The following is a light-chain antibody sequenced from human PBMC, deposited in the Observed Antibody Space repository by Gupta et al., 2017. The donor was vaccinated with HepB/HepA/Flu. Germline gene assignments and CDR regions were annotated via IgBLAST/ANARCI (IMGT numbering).Light chain of an antibody. Sequence: SYELTQPPSVSVSPGQTASITCSGDNLGDKYVCWYHQKPGQSPVLVIYRDNKRPSGIPERFSASNSGNTATLTISGTQAMDEADYYCQTWDSSSVVFGGGIELTVL. J-gene: IGLJ2*01. V-gene: IGLV3-1*01. CDR2: RDN. CDR1: NLGDKY. CDR3: QTWDSSSVV.